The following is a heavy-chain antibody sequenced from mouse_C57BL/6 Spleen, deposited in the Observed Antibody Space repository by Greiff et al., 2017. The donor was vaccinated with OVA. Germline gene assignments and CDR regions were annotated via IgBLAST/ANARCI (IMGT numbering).Heavy chain of an antibody. CDR1: GYAFSSSW. CDR2: IYPGDGDT. J-gene: IGHJ3*01. Sequence: QVQLQQSGPELVKPGASVKISCKASGYAFSSSWMNWVKQRPGKGLEWIGRIYPGDGDTNYNGKFKGKATLTADKSSSTAYMQLSSLTSEDSAVYFCARGGSNYQAWFAYWGQGTLVTVSA. D-gene: IGHD2-5*01. CDR3: ARGGSNYQAWFAY. V-gene: IGHV1-82*01.